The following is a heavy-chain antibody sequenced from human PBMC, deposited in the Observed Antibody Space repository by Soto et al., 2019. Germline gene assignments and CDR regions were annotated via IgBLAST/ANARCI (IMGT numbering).Heavy chain of an antibody. CDR1: GFSFSSFA. CDR3: ARENSVQAWLHHFDH. J-gene: IGHJ4*02. D-gene: IGHD5-18*01. Sequence: GGSLRLSCEASGFSFSSFAMNLVRQAPGRGLEWVSYISDDGASIYYADSLKGRFTISRDNAKNSLSLQMNNLRAEDTAVYYCARENSVQAWLHHFDHWGLGTLVPSPQ. V-gene: IGHV3-48*03. CDR2: ISDDGASI.